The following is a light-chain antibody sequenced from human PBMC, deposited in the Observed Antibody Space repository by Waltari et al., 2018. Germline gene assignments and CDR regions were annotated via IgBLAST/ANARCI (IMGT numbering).Light chain of an antibody. Sequence: DIQMTQSPSSLSASAGDRVTITCRASQGISTYLNWYQQRPGKPPKRLIYTTSSLESGVPSRFSGSGPGTDFTLTISSLQPEDFATYYCLQYNTNPWTFGQGTKVEIK. CDR2: TTS. V-gene: IGKV1-17*01. J-gene: IGKJ1*01. CDR3: LQYNTNPWT. CDR1: QGISTY.